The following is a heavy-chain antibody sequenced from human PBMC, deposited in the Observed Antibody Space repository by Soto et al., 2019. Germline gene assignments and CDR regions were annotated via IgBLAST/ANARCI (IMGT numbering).Heavy chain of an antibody. CDR1: GYSFTSYW. Sequence: AGESLKISCKGSGYSFTSYWISWVRQMPGKGLEWMGRIDPSDSYTNYSPSFQGHVTISADKSISTAYLQWSSLKASDTAMYYCARKDVMLSRAAGSYYYGMDVWGQGTTVTVYS. J-gene: IGHJ6*02. CDR3: ARKDVMLSRAAGSYYYGMDV. V-gene: IGHV5-10-1*01. D-gene: IGHD6-13*01. CDR2: IDPSDSYT.